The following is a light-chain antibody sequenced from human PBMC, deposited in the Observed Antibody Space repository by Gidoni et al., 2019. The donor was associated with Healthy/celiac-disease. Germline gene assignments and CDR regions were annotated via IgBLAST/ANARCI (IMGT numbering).Light chain of an antibody. V-gene: IGLV2-14*01. Sequence: QSALTQPASVSVSPGQSITISCTGTSGDVGGYNYVSWYQQHPGKAPKLMIYEVSNRPSGVSNRFSGSKSGNTASLTISGLQAEDEADYYCSSYTSSSTLYVFGTGTKVTVL. CDR2: EVS. CDR1: SGDVGGYNY. J-gene: IGLJ1*01. CDR3: SSYTSSSTLYV.